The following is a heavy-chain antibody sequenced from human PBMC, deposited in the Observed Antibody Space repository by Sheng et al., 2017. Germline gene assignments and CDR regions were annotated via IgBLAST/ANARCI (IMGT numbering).Heavy chain of an antibody. J-gene: IGHJ4*02. CDR3: VREGGALAGLLDF. CDR1: GFTFSDYN. D-gene: IGHD1-26*01. Sequence: VQLAESGGGLIKPGGSLRLSCEASGFTFSDYNMNWIRQAPGKGLEWVSDISSAGTTTRYADSVKGHFTISRDNPKNSLYLDMHNLRAEDTAVYYCVREGGALAGLLDFWGQGTLVTVSS. V-gene: IGHV3-11*04. CDR2: ISSAGTTT.